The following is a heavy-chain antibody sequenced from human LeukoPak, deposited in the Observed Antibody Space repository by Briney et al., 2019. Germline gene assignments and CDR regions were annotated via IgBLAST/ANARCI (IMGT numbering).Heavy chain of an antibody. J-gene: IGHJ3*02. Sequence: GGSLRLSCVASGFTFSSYAMSWVRQAPGKGLEWVSTISGSGVNTYYADSVKGRFTISRDNAKNSLYLQMNSLIAEDTAVYYCARDESLGDFWSGYFDAFDIWGQGTMVTVSS. CDR1: GFTFSSYA. CDR3: ARDESLGDFWSGYFDAFDI. D-gene: IGHD3-3*01. V-gene: IGHV3-23*01. CDR2: ISGSGVNT.